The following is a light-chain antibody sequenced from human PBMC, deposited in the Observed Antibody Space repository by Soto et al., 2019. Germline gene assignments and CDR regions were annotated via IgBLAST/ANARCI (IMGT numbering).Light chain of an antibody. J-gene: IGLJ3*02. CDR3: VAWDDTLDAQV. CDR1: RSNIGRNF. CDR2: RNN. V-gene: IGLV1-47*01. Sequence: SVLTQSPSASGTPGQRVTISCSGSRSNIGRNFAYWYQHVPGTAPRLLIQRNNERPSGVPDRFSGSKSGTSVSLAISGLRSDDEASYYCVAWDDTLDAQVFGGGTQLTV.